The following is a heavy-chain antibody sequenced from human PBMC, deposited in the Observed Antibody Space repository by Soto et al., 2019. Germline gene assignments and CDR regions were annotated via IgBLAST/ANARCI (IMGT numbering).Heavy chain of an antibody. D-gene: IGHD4-17*01. CDR3: ARDIGGRGDYGAFDI. CDR2: ISAYNGNT. Sequence: ASVKVSCKASGYTFTSYGISWVRQAPGQGLEWMGWISAYNGNTNYAQKLQGRVTMTTDTSTSTAYMELRSLRSDDTAVCYCARDIGGRGDYGAFDIWGQGTMVTVSS. CDR1: GYTFTSYG. J-gene: IGHJ3*02. V-gene: IGHV1-18*01.